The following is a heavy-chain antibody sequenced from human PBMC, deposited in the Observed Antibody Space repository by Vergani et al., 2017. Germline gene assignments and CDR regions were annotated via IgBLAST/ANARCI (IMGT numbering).Heavy chain of an antibody. J-gene: IGHJ6*03. V-gene: IGHV3-23*01. CDR3: TTDTGQDQLPDYYYYMDV. D-gene: IGHD2-2*01. CDR1: GFTFSSYA. CDR2: ISGSGGST. Sequence: EVQLLESGGGLVQPGGSLRLSCAASGFTFSSYAMSWVRQAPGKGLEWVSAISGSGGSTYYADSVKGRFTISRDNSKNTLYLQMNSLRAEDTAVYYCTTDTGQDQLPDYYYYMDVWGKGTTVTVSS.